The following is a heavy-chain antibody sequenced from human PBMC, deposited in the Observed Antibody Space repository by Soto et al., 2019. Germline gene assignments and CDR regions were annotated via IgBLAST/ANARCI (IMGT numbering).Heavy chain of an antibody. CDR1: GFTFSNYA. D-gene: IGHD2-2*01. Sequence: PGGSLRLSCAVSGFTFSNYAMTWVRQAPGKGLEWVSLMSGNGGRIVYADSVKGRFTISRDNMLYLQMNSLRAEDTAVYCCARDQGRSITCQLDYWGQGTLVTVSS. CDR3: ARDQGRSITCQLDY. CDR2: MSGNGGRI. V-gene: IGHV3-23*01. J-gene: IGHJ4*02.